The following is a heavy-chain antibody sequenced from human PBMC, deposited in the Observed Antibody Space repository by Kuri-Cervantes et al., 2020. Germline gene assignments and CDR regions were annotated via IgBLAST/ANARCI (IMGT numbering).Heavy chain of an antibody. CDR1: GFIFDDYA. D-gene: IGHD6-13*01. Sequence: GGSLRLSCAAAGFIFDDYAMHWVRQAPGKGLEWVSGISWNSGSIGYADSVKGRFTISRDNAKSSLYLQMNSLRAEDTAVYYCAREWQQLDYYYYGMDVWGQGTTVTVSS. CDR3: AREWQQLDYYYYGMDV. CDR2: ISWNSGSI. J-gene: IGHJ6*02. V-gene: IGHV3-9*01.